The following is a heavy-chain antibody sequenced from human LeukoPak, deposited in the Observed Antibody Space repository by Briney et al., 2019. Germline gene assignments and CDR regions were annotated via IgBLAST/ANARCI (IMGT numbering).Heavy chain of an antibody. CDR1: GGSISSGSYY. V-gene: IGHV4-61*02. Sequence: SETLSLTCTVSGGSISSGSYYWSWIRQPAGKGLEWIGRIYTSGSTNYNPSLKSRVTMSVDTSKNQFSLKLSSVTAADTAVYYCASIWNDGLFDIWGQGTMVTVSS. CDR3: ASIWNDGLFDI. D-gene: IGHD1-1*01. CDR2: IYTSGST. J-gene: IGHJ3*02.